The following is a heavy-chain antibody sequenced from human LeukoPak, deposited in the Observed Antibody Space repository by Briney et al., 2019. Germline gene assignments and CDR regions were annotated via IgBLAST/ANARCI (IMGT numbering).Heavy chain of an antibody. V-gene: IGHV3-33*01. J-gene: IGHJ3*02. CDR1: GFTFSTYG. CDR3: ARAQDYDSSGYVDGFDI. CDR2: IWYEGSKK. Sequence: GRPLRLSCAASGFTFSTYGMHWVRQAPGKGLEGVAVIWYEGSKKYYADSVKGLFTISRDNSKNTLYLQMNSLRAEDTAVYYCARAQDYDSSGYVDGFDIWGQGTMVTVSS. D-gene: IGHD3-22*01.